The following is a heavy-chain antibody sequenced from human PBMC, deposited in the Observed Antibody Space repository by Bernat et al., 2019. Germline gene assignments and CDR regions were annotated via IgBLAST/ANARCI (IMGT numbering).Heavy chain of an antibody. CDR2: IIPIFGTA. CDR1: GATFTSYP. J-gene: IGHJ6*02. D-gene: IGHD3-10*01. Sequence: QLQRVHSGAELKKPGSSLKVSCKASGATFTSYPISWVRQAPGQGLDGMGGIIPIFGTANYAQKFQGRVTITADESTSTAYMELSSLRSEDTAVYYCARARVTMVRGVIPYYGMDVWGQGTTVTVSS. V-gene: IGHV1-69*01. CDR3: ARARVTMVRGVIPYYGMDV.